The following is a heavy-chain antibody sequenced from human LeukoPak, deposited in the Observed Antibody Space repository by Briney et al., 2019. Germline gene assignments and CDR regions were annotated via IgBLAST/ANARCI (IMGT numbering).Heavy chain of an antibody. V-gene: IGHV4-34*01. CDR1: GGSFSGYY. J-gene: IGHJ4*02. D-gene: IGHD6-19*01. CDR3: ARHKKGYSSGWYRGAYYFDY. Sequence: SETLSLTCAVYGGSFSGYYWSWIRQPPGKGLEWIGEINHSGSTNYSPSLKSRVTISVDTSKNQFSLKLSSVTAADTAVYYCARHKKGYSSGWYRGAYYFDYWGQGTLVTVSS. CDR2: INHSGST.